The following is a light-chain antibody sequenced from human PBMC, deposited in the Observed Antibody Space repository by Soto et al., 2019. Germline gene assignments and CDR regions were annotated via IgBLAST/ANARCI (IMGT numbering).Light chain of an antibody. CDR3: QQANSFPFT. J-gene: IGKJ3*01. Sequence: DIQMTQSPSSVSASVGDRVTITCRASQDIRTWLAWYQQKPGKAPKLLIYVSSSLQSGVPSRFSGSGSGTDFTLTISSLQPEDFATYYGQQANSFPFTFGPGTKVYLK. V-gene: IGKV1-12*02. CDR2: VSS. CDR1: QDIRTW.